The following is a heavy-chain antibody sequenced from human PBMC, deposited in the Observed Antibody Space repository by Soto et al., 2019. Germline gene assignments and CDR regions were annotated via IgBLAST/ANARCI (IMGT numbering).Heavy chain of an antibody. Sequence: SETLSLTCAVYGGSFSGYYWSWIRQPPGKGLEWIGEINHSGSTNCNPSLKSRVTISVDTSKNQFSLKLSSVTAADTAVYYCARXNGRYSSSSQSYYYYYGMDVWGQGTTVTVS. J-gene: IGHJ6*02. CDR3: ARXNGRYSSSSQSYYYYYGMDV. CDR1: GGSFSGYY. CDR2: INHSGST. V-gene: IGHV4-34*01. D-gene: IGHD6-6*01.